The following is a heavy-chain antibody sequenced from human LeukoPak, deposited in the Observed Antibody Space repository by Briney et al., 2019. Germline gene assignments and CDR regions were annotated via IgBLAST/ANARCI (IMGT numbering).Heavy chain of an antibody. CDR2: INPSGST. Sequence: SETLSLTCAVYGGSFSGYYWSWIRQPPGKGLEWIGEINPSGSTNYNPSRKSRVTISLDTSKNQFSLTLSSVTAAATAVYYCARRVAGMSLDFWGQGTLVTVSS. D-gene: IGHD6-19*01. J-gene: IGHJ4*02. V-gene: IGHV4-34*01. CDR1: GGSFSGYY. CDR3: ARRVAGMSLDF.